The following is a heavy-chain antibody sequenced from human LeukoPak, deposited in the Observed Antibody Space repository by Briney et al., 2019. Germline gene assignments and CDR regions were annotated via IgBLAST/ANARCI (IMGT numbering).Heavy chain of an antibody. CDR1: GGSISSYY. J-gene: IGHJ4*02. V-gene: IGHV4-59*01. CDR3: ARGIQTKYYDFWSGYSTYYFDY. CDR2: IYYSGST. Sequence: PSETLSLTCTVSGGSISSYYWSWSRQPPGKGLEWIGYIYYSGSTNYNPSLKSRVTISVDTSKNQFSLKLSSVTAADTAVYYCARGIQTKYYDFWSGYSTYYFDYWGQGTLVTVSS. D-gene: IGHD3-3*01.